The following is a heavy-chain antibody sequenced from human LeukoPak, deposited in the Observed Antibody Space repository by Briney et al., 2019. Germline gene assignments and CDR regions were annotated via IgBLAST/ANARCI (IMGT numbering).Heavy chain of an antibody. CDR1: GFIFSTYG. CDR3: AKDGQVGAIGYFEL. V-gene: IGHV3-33*06. J-gene: IGHJ4*02. D-gene: IGHD3-3*01. Sequence: GGYLRLSCAASGFIFSTYGMHWVRQAPGKGLEWVAVVWSGGNNKYYSDSVKGRFTISRDNSTNTLYLQMNSLRAEDTDVYFFAKDGQVGAIGYFELRGQGTLVTVSS. CDR2: VWSGGNNK.